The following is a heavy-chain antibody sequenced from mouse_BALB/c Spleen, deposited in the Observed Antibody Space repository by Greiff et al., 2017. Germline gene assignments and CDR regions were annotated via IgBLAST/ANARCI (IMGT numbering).Heavy chain of an antibody. Sequence: EVKLMESGPSLVKPSQTLSLTCSVTGDSITSGYWNWIRKFPGNKLEYMGYISYSGSTYYNPSLKSRISITRDTSKNQYYLQLNSVTTEDTATDYCARSHYSLYAMDYWGQGTSVTVSS. J-gene: IGHJ4*01. V-gene: IGHV3-8*02. CDR1: GDSITSGY. CDR2: ISYSGST. D-gene: IGHD1-2*01. CDR3: ARSHYSLYAMDY.